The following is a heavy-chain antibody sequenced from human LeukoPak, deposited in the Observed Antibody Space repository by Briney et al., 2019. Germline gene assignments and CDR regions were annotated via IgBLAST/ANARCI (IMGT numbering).Heavy chain of an antibody. CDR2: ISGSSTYI. D-gene: IGHD6-13*01. CDR1: GFTFSDYS. CDR3: ARGVAAAGPTFDY. V-gene: IGHV3-21*01. J-gene: IGHJ4*02. Sequence: GGSLRLSCGASGFTFSDYSMHWVRQAPGKGLEWVSSISGSSTYIYYADSVKGRFTISRDNAKNSLYLLMISLRAEDTAVYYCARGVAAAGPTFDYWGQGTLVTVSS.